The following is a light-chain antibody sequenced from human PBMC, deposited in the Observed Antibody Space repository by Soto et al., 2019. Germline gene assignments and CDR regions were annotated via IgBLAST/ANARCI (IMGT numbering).Light chain of an antibody. CDR2: GAS. CDR3: QQYGSSPRT. CDR1: QSVSSSS. V-gene: IGKV3-20*01. Sequence: EIVLTQFPDTLSLSPGERATLSCRASQSVSSSSLAWYQQRRGQAPRLLIHGASSRATGIPDRFSGSGSGTDFTLTISRLEPEDFAVYYCQQYGSSPRTFGQGTKVEV. J-gene: IGKJ1*01.